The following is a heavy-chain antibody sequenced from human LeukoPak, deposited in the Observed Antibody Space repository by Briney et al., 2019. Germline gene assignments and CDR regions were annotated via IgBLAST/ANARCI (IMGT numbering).Heavy chain of an antibody. CDR2: IVVGSGST. Sequence: SVKVSCKASGFTFTSSAMQWVRQARGQRLEWIGWIVVGSGSTNYAQKFQERVTITRDMSTSTAYMELSSLRSEDTAVYYCAADVVLFGERFDYWGQGTLVTVSS. V-gene: IGHV1-58*02. CDR3: AADVVLFGERFDY. CDR1: GFTFTSSA. D-gene: IGHD3-10*01. J-gene: IGHJ4*02.